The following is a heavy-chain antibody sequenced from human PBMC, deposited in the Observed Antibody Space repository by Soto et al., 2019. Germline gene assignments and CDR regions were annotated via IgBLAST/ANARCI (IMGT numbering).Heavy chain of an antibody. Sequence: SETLSLTCTVSGGSISSSSYYWGWIRQPPGRGLEWIGSIYYSGSTYYNQSLKSRVTISVDTSKNQFSLKLSSVTAADTAVYKCASLFCFVVVPAAMPSGVCFFNIWGQGKMVTFSS. D-gene: IGHD2-2*01. CDR2: IYYSGST. V-gene: IGHV4-39*01. CDR3: ASLFCFVVVPAAMPSGVCFFNI. J-gene: IGHJ3*02. CDR1: GGSISSSSYY.